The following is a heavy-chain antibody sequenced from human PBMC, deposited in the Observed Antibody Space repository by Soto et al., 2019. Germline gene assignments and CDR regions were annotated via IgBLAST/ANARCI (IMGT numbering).Heavy chain of an antibody. J-gene: IGHJ6*02. D-gene: IGHD3-22*01. CDR3: ARDHYDSSGFYNIFFYYYGLDV. Sequence: EVQLVESGGGLVKAGGSLRLSCSASGFTFSSYSMNWVRQAPGKGLEWVSSISSGRSYIYYADSVKGQFTISRDNAKNSLYLQMNSLRAEDTAVYYCARDHYDSSGFYNIFFYYYGLDVWGPGTTVTVS. CDR2: ISSGRSYI. V-gene: IGHV3-21*01. CDR1: GFTFSSYS.